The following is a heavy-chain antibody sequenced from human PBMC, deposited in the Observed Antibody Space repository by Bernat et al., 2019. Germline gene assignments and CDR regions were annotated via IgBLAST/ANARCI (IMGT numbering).Heavy chain of an antibody. J-gene: IGHJ6*02. CDR1: GGSISSGGYY. CDR2: IYYSGST. CDR3: ATTYGFWSGGSYYYYGMDV. Sequence: QVQLQESGPGLVKPSQTLSLTCTVSGGSISSGGYYWSWIRQHPGKGLEWIGYIYYSGSTYYNPSLQTRVTISVDTSTNQFSPTLSSVTAAETAVYYCATTYGFWSGGSYYYYGMDVWGQGTTVTVSS. V-gene: IGHV4-31*03. D-gene: IGHD3-3*01.